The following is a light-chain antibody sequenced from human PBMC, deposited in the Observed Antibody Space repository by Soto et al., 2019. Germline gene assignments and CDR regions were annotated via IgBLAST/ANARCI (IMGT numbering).Light chain of an antibody. CDR3: CSYAGSSALV. J-gene: IGLJ1*01. Sequence: QSALTQPASVSGSPGQSITISCTGTSSVVGSYNLVSWYQHHPGKAPKLIIYEVSKRPSGVSNRLSGSKSGNTASLTISGLQAEDEADYYCCSYAGSSALVFGTGTKVTVL. CDR2: EVS. CDR1: SSVVGSYNL. V-gene: IGLV2-23*02.